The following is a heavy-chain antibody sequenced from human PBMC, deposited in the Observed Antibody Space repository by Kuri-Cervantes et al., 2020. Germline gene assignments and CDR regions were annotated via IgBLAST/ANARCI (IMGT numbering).Heavy chain of an antibody. CDR3: AREFYYSARGSYAGREFDS. CDR1: RLTFSNAW. D-gene: IGHD4/OR15-4a*01. Sequence: ETLSLTCAATRLTFSNAWMTWVRQAPGKGLEWVSFITNSGSAMFYLDSVKGRFTISRDNAKNSLYLQMNSLRAEDTAVYYCAREFYYSARGSYAGREFDSWGQGTLVTVSS. CDR2: ITNSGSAM. J-gene: IGHJ4*02. V-gene: IGHV3-48*01.